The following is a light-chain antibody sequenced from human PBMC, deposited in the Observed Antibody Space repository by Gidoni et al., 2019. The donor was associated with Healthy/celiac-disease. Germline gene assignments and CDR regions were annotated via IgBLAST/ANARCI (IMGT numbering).Light chain of an antibody. CDR3: NSRDSSGNHPEV. CDR1: SLRSYY. J-gene: IGLJ2*01. CDR2: GKN. V-gene: IGLV3-19*01. Sequence: SSELPQDPAVSVALGQTVRITCQGDSLRSYYASWYQQKPGQAPVLVIDGKNNRHSGSPDRFSGSSSGDTASLTITGAQAEDEADYYCNSRDSSGNHPEVFGGGTKLTVL.